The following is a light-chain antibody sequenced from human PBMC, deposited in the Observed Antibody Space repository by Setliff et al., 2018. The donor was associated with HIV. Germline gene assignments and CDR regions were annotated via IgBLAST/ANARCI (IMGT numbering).Light chain of an antibody. J-gene: IGLJ1*01. CDR1: SSDVGSYNY. V-gene: IGLV2-14*03. Sequence: QSVLTQPASVSGSPGQSITLSCTGTSSDVGSYNYVSWYEQHPGKAPKLMIYDVSKRPSGVSNRFSGSKSGNTASLTISGLQAEDEADYYCSSYTSRNTYVFGTGTKV. CDR2: DVS. CDR3: SSYTSRNTYV.